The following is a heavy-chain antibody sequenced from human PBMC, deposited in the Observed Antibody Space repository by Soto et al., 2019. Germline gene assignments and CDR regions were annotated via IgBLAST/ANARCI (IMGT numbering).Heavy chain of an antibody. Sequence: GGSLRLSCAASGFPLITYGMTWGRQAPGKGLEWVSAITGTGGNTYYVDSVKGRFTSSRDNSKNMLYLQVDSLRVEDTAVYYCARIRGYWYGLDVWGQGTTVTVSS. CDR1: GFPLITYG. V-gene: IGHV3-23*01. J-gene: IGHJ6*02. CDR3: ARIRGYWYGLDV. CDR2: ITGTGGNT.